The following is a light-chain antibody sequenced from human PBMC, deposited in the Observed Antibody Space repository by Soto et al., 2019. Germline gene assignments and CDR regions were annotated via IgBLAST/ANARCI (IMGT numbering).Light chain of an antibody. CDR2: DVS. Sequence: LTEPASVSGSPGQSLPISCTGTSNDDGGYNYVSWYQQHPGKAPKLMIYDVSNRPSGVSNRFSGSKSANTASLTISWLQTEDESDYYCSSYTGRSTYVFGTGTKVTVL. J-gene: IGLJ1*01. CDR1: SNDDGGYNY. V-gene: IGLV2-14*03. CDR3: SSYTGRSTYV.